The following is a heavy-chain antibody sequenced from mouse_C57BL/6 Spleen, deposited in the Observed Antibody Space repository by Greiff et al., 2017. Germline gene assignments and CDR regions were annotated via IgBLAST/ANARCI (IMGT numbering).Heavy chain of an antibody. CDR2: IYPGSGNT. J-gene: IGHJ4*01. CDR1: GYTFTDYY. V-gene: IGHV1-76*01. CDR3: ARSLDSSGYDAMDY. Sequence: QVQLQQSGAELVRPGASVKLSCTASGYTFTDYYINWVKQRPGQGLEWIARIYPGSGNTYYNEKFKGKATLTAEKSSSTAYMQLSSLTSEDSAVYFCARSLDSSGYDAMDYWGQGTSVTVSS. D-gene: IGHD3-2*02.